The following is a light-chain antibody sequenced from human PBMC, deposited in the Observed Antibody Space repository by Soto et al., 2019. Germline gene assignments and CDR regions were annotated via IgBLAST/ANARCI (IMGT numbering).Light chain of an antibody. J-gene: IGKJ1*01. V-gene: IGKV1-9*01. CDR3: QQYGSSPPWT. CDR1: QAIINY. Sequence: IQLTQSPSSLSASVGDRVTITCRSSQAIINYLAWYQQKPGKAPQLLIYGASTLQSGVPSRFSGSGSGTDFTLTISRLEPEDFAVYYCQQYGSSPPWTFGQGTKVDVK. CDR2: GAS.